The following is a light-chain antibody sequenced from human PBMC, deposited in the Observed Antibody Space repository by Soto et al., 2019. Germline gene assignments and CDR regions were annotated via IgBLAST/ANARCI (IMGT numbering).Light chain of an antibody. CDR2: DAS. CDR1: SSDVGAYNY. Sequence: QSALTQPASVSGSPGQSITISCTGTSSDVGAYNYVSWYQQHPVKAPKLMIYDASSRPSGISNRFSGSKSGNTASLTISGVQAEDEADYYCSSYASSSTVIFGGGTKVTVL. CDR3: SSYASSSTVI. V-gene: IGLV2-14*01. J-gene: IGLJ2*01.